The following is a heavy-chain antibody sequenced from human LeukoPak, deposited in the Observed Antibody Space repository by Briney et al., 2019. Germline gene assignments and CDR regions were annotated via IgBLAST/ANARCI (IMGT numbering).Heavy chain of an antibody. J-gene: IGHJ4*02. V-gene: IGHV4-39*07. D-gene: IGHD2-15*01. Sequence: SETQSLTCTVSGGSISSSSYYWGWIRQPPGKGLEWIGSMYYSGSTNYNPSLKSRVTISVDTSKNQFSLKLTSVTAADTAVYYCARELVAGGALYCSGGSCYGLDYWGQGTLVTVSS. CDR2: MYYSGST. CDR3: ARELVAGGALYCSGGSCYGLDY. CDR1: GGSISSSSYY.